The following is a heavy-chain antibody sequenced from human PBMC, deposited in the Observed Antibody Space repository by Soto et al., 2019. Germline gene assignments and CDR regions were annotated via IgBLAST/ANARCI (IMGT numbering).Heavy chain of an antibody. V-gene: IGHV3-30*03. CDR3: ARDSRLYYSEAVES. CDR1: GFTFSLYG. Sequence: QVQLVDSGGGVVQPGRSLRLSCAASGFTFSLYGMHWVRHAPGKGLEWVAMISFDGSEKYYTDPLKVRFHISRVSSKNTMYLQIDSLRVEASDLFYCARDSRLYYSEAVESWGQGTTVTVSS. D-gene: IGHD1-26*01. CDR2: ISFDGSEK. J-gene: IGHJ3*02.